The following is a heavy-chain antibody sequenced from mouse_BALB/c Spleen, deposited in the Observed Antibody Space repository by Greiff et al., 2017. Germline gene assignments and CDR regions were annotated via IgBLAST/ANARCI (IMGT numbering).Heavy chain of an antibody. D-gene: IGHD2-1*01. CDR3: ARHKGRGNYAFAY. J-gene: IGHJ3*01. CDR1: GFAFSSYD. V-gene: IGHV5-12-1*01. CDR2: ISSGGGST. Sequence: EVQGVESGGGLVKPGGSLKLSCAASGFAFSSYDMSWVRQTPEKRLEWVAYISSGGGSTYYPDTVKGRFTISRDNAKNTLYLQMSSLKSEDTAVYYCARHKGRGNYAFAYWGQGTLVTVSA.